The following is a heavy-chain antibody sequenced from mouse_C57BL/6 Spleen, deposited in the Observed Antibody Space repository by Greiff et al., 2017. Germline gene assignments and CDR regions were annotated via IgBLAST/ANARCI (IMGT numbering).Heavy chain of an antibody. D-gene: IGHD1-1*01. V-gene: IGHV1-61*01. CDR3: ARSRTVVAPDY. J-gene: IGHJ2*01. CDR2: IYPSDSET. Sequence: QVQLQQPGAELVRPGSSVKLSCKASGYTFTSYWMDWVKQRPGQGLEWIGNIYPSDSETHYNQKFKDKATLTVDKSSSTASMQLSSLTSEDSAVYYCARSRTVVAPDYWGQGTTLTVSS. CDR1: GYTFTSYW.